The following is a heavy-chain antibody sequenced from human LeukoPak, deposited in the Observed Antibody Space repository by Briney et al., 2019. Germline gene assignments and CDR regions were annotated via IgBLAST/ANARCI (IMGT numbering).Heavy chain of an antibody. J-gene: IGHJ6*03. V-gene: IGHV4-34*01. Sequence: PSETLSLTCAVYGGSFSGYYWSWIRQPPGKGLEWIGEINHSGSTNYSPSLKSRVTISVDTSKNQFSLKLSSVTAADTAVYHCARNPAYYYYYYMDVWGKGTTVTVSS. CDR3: ARNPAYYYYYYMDV. CDR2: INHSGST. CDR1: GGSFSGYY.